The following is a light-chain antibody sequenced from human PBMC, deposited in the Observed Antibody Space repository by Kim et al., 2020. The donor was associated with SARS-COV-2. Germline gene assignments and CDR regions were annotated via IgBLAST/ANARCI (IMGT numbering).Light chain of an antibody. CDR3: AAWGDSLMVV. CDR2: NNS. CDR1: SNIASHT. J-gene: IGLJ2*01. V-gene: IGLV1-44*01. Sequence: QSVLTQPPSASGTPGQRVTISCSVSSNIASHTVNWYQHLPGTAPKLLIYNNSQRPSGVPDRFSGSKSGTSASLAISGLHSEDEGDYYCAAWGDSLMVVFGGGTQVTVL.